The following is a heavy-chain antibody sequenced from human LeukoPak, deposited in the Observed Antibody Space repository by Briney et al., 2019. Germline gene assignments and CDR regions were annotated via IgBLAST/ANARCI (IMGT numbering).Heavy chain of an antibody. CDR1: GFSFSGSA. Sequence: HPGGSLRLSCAASGFSFSGSAIHWVRQASGKGLEWLGRIRSKTNNYATAYGASVNDRFTISRDDSKNTAYLQMNSLKTEDTAVYHCTTHVYYYASGGFFYSDYWGRGTLVTVSS. CDR2: IRSKTNNYAT. J-gene: IGHJ4*02. CDR3: TTHVYYYASGGFFYSDY. V-gene: IGHV3-73*01. D-gene: IGHD3-22*01.